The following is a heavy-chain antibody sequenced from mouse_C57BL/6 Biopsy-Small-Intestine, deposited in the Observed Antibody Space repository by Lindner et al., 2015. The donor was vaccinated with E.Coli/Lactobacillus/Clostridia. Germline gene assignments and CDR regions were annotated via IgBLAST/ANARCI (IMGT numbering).Heavy chain of an antibody. D-gene: IGHD1-1*02. Sequence: SVNGLLARLLDGTFSSYAISWVRQAPGQGLEWMGGIIPIFGTANYAQKFQGRVTITADESTSTAYMELSSLRSEDTAVYYCARGGRCSGGSCRQNYYFYGMDVWGQGTTVTVSS. CDR1: DGTFSSYA. V-gene: IGHV1-81*01. CDR2: IIPIFGTA. J-gene: IGHJ1*01. CDR3: ARGGRCSGGSCRQNYYFYGMDV.